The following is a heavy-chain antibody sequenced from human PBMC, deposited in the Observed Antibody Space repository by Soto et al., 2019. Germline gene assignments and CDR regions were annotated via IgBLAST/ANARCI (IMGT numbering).Heavy chain of an antibody. CDR1: GYTFNFYG. CDR2: ISGFNGNT. Sequence: QVQLVQSGAEVKKPGASVKVSCKASGYTFNFYGITWVRQAPGQGLEWMGWISGFNGNTNYAADLQGRVTMTTDTSTSTAYMELSGLRSDDTAVYYCARLGVSSGHESPDFDSWGQGTLVTVSS. J-gene: IGHJ4*02. CDR3: ARLGVSSGHESPDFDS. D-gene: IGHD3-16*01. V-gene: IGHV1-18*01.